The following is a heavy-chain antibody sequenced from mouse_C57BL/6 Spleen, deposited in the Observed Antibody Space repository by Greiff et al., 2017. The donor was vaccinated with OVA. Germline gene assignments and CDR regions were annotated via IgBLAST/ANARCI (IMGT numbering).Heavy chain of an antibody. J-gene: IGHJ2*01. D-gene: IGHD4-1*01. CDR3: ASDGPLNWDGGN. Sequence: EVKLMESGPGLVKPSPSLSLTCSVTGYSITSGYYWNWIRQFPGNKLEWMGYIRYDGSNNYNPSLKNRISITRDTSSNQLFLKLNAGTTEETATDYCASDGPLNWDGGNWGQGTTLTVPS. CDR1: GYSITSGYY. CDR2: IRYDGSN. V-gene: IGHV3-6*01.